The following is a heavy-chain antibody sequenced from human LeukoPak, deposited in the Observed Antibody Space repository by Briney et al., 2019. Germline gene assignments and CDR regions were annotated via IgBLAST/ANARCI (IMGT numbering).Heavy chain of an antibody. CDR3: ARVVGATIFDY. CDR1: GGSISSSSYY. J-gene: IGHJ4*02. V-gene: IGHV4-39*07. D-gene: IGHD1-26*01. CDR2: IYYSGST. Sequence: SETLSLTCTVSGGSISSSSYYWGWIRQPPGKGLEWIGSIYYSGSTYYNPSLKSRVTISVDTSKNQFSLKLSSVTAADTAVYYCARVVGATIFDYWGQGTLVTVSS.